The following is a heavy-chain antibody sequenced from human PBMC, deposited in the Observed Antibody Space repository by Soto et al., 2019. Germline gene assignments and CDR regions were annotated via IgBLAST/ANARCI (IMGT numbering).Heavy chain of an antibody. J-gene: IGHJ4*02. D-gene: IGHD5-18*01. CDR2: IKPDGSQE. V-gene: IGHV3-7*01. CDR3: TRDTAMTEY. CDR1: GFSFSTYW. Sequence: GGSLRLSCVASGFSFSTYWMTWVRQAPGKGLEWVANIKPDGSQEYYVGSVMGRFTISRDNAKNSLYLQMSSLRAEDTAVYYCTRDTAMTEYWGQGTLVTVSS.